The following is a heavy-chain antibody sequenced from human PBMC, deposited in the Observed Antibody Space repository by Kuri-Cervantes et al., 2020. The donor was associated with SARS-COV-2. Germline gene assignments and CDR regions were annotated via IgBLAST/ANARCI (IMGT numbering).Heavy chain of an antibody. V-gene: IGHV4-59*12. Sequence: SETLSLTCTVSGGSISSYYWSWIRQPPGKGLEWIGYIYYSGSTNCNPSLKSRVTISVDTSKNQFSLKLSSVTAADTAVYYCARSVLLWFGEEQDAFDIWGQGTMVTVSS. CDR2: IYYSGST. CDR3: ARSVLLWFGEEQDAFDI. CDR1: GGSISSYY. D-gene: IGHD3-10*01. J-gene: IGHJ3*02.